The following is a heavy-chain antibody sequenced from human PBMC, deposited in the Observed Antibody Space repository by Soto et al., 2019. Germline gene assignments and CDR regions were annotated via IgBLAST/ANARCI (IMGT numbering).Heavy chain of an antibody. CDR1: GFTFSSYG. CDR2: ISYDGSNK. D-gene: IGHD3-22*01. V-gene: IGHV3-30*18. Sequence: GGSLRLSCAASGFTFSSYGMHWVRQAPGKGLEWVAVISYDGSNKYYADSVKGRFTISRDNSKNTLYLQMNSLRAEDTAVYYCAKALTYYYDSSGYEVDYWGQGTLVTVSS. J-gene: IGHJ4*02. CDR3: AKALTYYYDSSGYEVDY.